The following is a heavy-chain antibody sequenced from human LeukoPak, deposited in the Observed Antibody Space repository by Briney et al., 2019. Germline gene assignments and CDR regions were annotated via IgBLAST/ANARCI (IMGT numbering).Heavy chain of an antibody. CDR1: GYTFTGHY. CDR3: VRVGHTSGWDFDY. Sequence: ASVKVSCKASGYTFTGHYIHWVRQAPGQGLEWMGFINPNSGGTNYAQKFQSRVTMTRDTSVSTAYMELSRLTSDDTAVYYCVRVGHTSGWDFDYWGQGTLVTVS. CDR2: INPNSGGT. V-gene: IGHV1-2*02. J-gene: IGHJ4*02. D-gene: IGHD6-19*01.